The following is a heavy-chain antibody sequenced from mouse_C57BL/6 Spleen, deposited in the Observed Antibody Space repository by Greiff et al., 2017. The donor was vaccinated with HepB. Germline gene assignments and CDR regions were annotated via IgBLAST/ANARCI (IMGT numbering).Heavy chain of an antibody. V-gene: IGHV14-2*01. CDR1: GFNIKDYY. D-gene: IGHD2-3*01. CDR3: AMNDGYSPWFAY. CDR2: IDPEDGET. Sequence: EVKVEESGAELVKPGASVKLSCTASGFNIKDYYMHWVKQRTEQGLEWIGRIDPEDGETKYAPKFQGKATITADTSANTAYLQLSSLTSEDTAVYYCAMNDGYSPWFAYWGQGTLVTVSA. J-gene: IGHJ3*01.